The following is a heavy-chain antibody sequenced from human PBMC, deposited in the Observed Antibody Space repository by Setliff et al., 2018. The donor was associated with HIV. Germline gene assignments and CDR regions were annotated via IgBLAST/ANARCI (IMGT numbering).Heavy chain of an antibody. CDR1: GGSLSSSY. Sequence: SETLSLTCAVYGGSLSSSYWTWIRQAPGKGLEWIGEINHSGTANYNPSLKSRVTMSLDRSKRRFSLKLTSLTAADTAVYYCAGLSDFLDYWGLGNLVTVSS. CDR2: INHSGTA. J-gene: IGHJ4*02. CDR3: AGLSDFLDY. D-gene: IGHD2-21*01. V-gene: IGHV4-34*01.